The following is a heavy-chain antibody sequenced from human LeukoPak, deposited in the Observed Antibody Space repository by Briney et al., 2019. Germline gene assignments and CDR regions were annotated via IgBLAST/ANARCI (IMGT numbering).Heavy chain of an antibody. Sequence: GGSLRLSCAASGFTFRKRWMSWVSQAPRKGLECVANIMEHGGEKYYVESVKGRFTISRDNAKNSLSLEMNSLRVEDTAVYYCAREAQAPHEDWGQGTLVTVSS. CDR3: AREAQAPHED. CDR1: GFTFRKRW. J-gene: IGHJ4*02. CDR2: IMEHGGEK. V-gene: IGHV3-7*01.